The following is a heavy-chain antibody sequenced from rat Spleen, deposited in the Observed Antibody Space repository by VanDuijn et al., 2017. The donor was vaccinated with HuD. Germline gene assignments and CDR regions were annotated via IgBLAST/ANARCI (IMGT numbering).Heavy chain of an antibody. D-gene: IGHD1-11*01. Sequence: EVQLVESGGGLVQPGRSLKLSCAASGFTFSDYYMAWVRQAPKKGLEWVASISYEGSSTYYGDSVKGRFTISRDNAKSTLYLQMNSLRSEDTATYYCARHADSADVPYVMDVWGQGTSVTVSS. V-gene: IGHV5-22*01. CDR2: ISYEGSST. CDR3: ARHADSADVPYVMDV. CDR1: GFTFSDYY. J-gene: IGHJ4*01.